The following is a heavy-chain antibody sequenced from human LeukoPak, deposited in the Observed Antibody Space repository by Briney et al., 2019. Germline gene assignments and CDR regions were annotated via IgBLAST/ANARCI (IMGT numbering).Heavy chain of an antibody. V-gene: IGHV1-2*02. J-gene: IGHJ3*02. CDR2: INPNSGGT. D-gene: IGHD3-22*01. Sequence: GASVKVSCKASGYTFTGYYMHWVRQAPGQGLEWMGWINPNSGGTNYAQKFQGRVTMTRDTSISTAYMELSRLRSDDTAVHYCARDGTHITMIVVVEDAFDIWGQGTMVTVSS. CDR3: ARDGTHITMIVVVEDAFDI. CDR1: GYTFTGYY.